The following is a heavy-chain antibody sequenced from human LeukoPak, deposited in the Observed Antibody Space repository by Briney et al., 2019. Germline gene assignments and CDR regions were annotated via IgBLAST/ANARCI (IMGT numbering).Heavy chain of an antibody. J-gene: IGHJ4*02. CDR3: ARDPSIAAYSDSHFDY. CDR1: GFTFSSYA. D-gene: IGHD6-6*01. Sequence: GGSLRLSCAASGFTFSSYAMSWVRQAPGKGLEWVSAISGSGGSTYYADSVKGRFTISRDNSKNTLYLQMNSLRAEDTAVYYCARDPSIAAYSDSHFDYWGQGTLVTVSS. CDR2: ISGSGGST. V-gene: IGHV3-23*01.